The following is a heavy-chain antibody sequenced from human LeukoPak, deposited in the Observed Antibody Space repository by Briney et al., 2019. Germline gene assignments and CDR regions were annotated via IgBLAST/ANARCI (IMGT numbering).Heavy chain of an antibody. CDR3: AKFTYDSSGSRDY. D-gene: IGHD3-22*01. CDR2: ISGSGGST. CDR1: GFTFSSYA. V-gene: IGHV3-23*01. J-gene: IGHJ4*02. Sequence: GGSLRLSCSASGFTFSSYAMSWVRQAPGKGLEWVSAISGSGGSTYYADSVKGRFTISRDNSKNTLYLQMNSLRAEDTAVYYCAKFTYDSSGSRDYWGQGTLVTVSS.